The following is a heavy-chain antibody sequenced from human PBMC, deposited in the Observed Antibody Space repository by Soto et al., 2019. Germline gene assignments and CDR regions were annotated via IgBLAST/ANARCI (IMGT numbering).Heavy chain of an antibody. CDR1: GYTFTGYY. Sequence: SVKVSCKASGYTFTGYYMHWVRQAPGQGLEWMGGIIPIFGTANYAQKFQGRVTITADKSTSTAYMELSSLRSEDTAVYYCARDYYDSSGYYKQYFDYWGQGTLVTVSS. V-gene: IGHV1-69*06. J-gene: IGHJ4*02. CDR2: IIPIFGTA. CDR3: ARDYYDSSGYYKQYFDY. D-gene: IGHD3-22*01.